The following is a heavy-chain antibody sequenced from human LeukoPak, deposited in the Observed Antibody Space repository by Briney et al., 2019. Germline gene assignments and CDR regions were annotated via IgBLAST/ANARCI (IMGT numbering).Heavy chain of an antibody. V-gene: IGHV4-59*01. CDR3: ASSDIVTGPTYYFDY. CDR1: GGSISSYY. D-gene: IGHD3-9*01. Sequence: SETLSLTCSVSGGSISSYYRFWIRQPPGKGLEWIGYVFHSGNTNYNPSLRSRVTISVDTSKNQFSLKLSSVTAADTAVYYCASSDIVTGPTYYFDYWGQGTLITVSS. CDR2: VFHSGNT. J-gene: IGHJ4*02.